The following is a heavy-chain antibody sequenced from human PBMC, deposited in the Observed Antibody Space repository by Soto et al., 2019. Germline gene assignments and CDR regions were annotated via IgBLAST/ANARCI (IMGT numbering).Heavy chain of an antibody. J-gene: IGHJ4*02. D-gene: IGHD5-12*01. CDR1: RFTFSDQY. CDR3: ARVEMATSHFDY. Sequence: EVQLVESGGGLVQPGGSLRLSCAASRFTFSDQYMDWVRQAPGKGLEWVGRTRNKANSYTTEYAASVKGRFTISRDDSKNSLYLQMNSLKTEDTAVYYCARVEMATSHFDYWGQGTLVTVSS. CDR2: TRNKANSYTT. V-gene: IGHV3-72*01.